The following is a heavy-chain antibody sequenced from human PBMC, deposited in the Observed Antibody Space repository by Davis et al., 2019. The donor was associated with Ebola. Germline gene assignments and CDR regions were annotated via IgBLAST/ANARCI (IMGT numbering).Heavy chain of an antibody. CDR1: GGSISSSSDY. CDR3: ARDRYSTVTTFYGMDV. V-gene: IGHV4-61*01. D-gene: IGHD4-17*01. J-gene: IGHJ6*01. CDR2: IYYSGST. Sequence: SETLSLTCTVSGGSISSSSDYWSWIRQPPGKGLEWIGYIYYSGSTNYNPSLKSRVTISLGTSKNQFSLKLSSVTAADTAIYYCARDRYSTVTTFYGMDVWGQGTTVTVSS.